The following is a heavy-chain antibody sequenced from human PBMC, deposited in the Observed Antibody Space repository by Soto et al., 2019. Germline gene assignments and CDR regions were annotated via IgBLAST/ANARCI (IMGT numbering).Heavy chain of an antibody. V-gene: IGHV4-4*02. J-gene: IGHJ6*02. CDR1: GGSISSRNW. CDR2: IYHSGST. Sequence: QVQLQESGPGLVKSSGTLSLTCAVSGGSISSRNWWTWVRQPPGKGLEWIGEIYHSGSTNYNPSRKSGLIFAVDKSKNQFAVRLSSVTAADTAVYYCARAGVRGVITVYNYCAMDVWGQGTTVTVSS. D-gene: IGHD3-10*01. CDR3: ARAGVRGVITVYNYCAMDV.